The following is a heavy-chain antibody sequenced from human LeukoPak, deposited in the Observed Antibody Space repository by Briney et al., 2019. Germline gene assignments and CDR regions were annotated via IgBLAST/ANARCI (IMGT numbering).Heavy chain of an antibody. CDR2: INSNGSST. Sequence: GGSLRLSCSASGFTFSSYAMHCVRQAPGKGLEYVSPINSNGSSTYYADSVKGRFTISRDNAKNTLYLQMNSPRAEDTAVYYCAKGGSGLYRTYNWFDPWGQGTLVTVSS. V-gene: IGHV3-64*04. D-gene: IGHD6-19*01. CDR3: AKGGSGLYRTYNWFDP. CDR1: GFTFSSYA. J-gene: IGHJ5*02.